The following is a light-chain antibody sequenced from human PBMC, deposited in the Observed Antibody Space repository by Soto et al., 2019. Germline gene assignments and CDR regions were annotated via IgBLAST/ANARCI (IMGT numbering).Light chain of an antibody. J-gene: IGKJ1*01. Sequence: EIVLTQSPSTLSVSPGERVTLSCRASQSVDISLAWYQQKPGQAPRLLIYGASTRATDMPGRFSGRGSGTEFTLTISSLQSEDFAVYYCQQYGSSPGTFGQGTKVDIK. CDR3: QQYGSSPGT. V-gene: IGKV3-15*01. CDR1: QSVDIS. CDR2: GAS.